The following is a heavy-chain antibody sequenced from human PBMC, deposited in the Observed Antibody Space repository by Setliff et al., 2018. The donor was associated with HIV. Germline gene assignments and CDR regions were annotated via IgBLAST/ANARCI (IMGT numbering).Heavy chain of an antibody. CDR2: IYISGST. D-gene: IGHD3-10*01. CDR1: GYSMSSGYY. CDR3: ARGSRNYYGSGALDY. V-gene: IGHV4-61*02. Sequence: PSETLSLTCGVSGYSMSSGYYWSWIRQPAGKGLELIGRIYISGSTNYNPSLKNRVTISVDTSKKQFSLKLRSVTAADTAVYHCARGSRNYYGSGALDYWGQGTLVTVSS. J-gene: IGHJ4*02.